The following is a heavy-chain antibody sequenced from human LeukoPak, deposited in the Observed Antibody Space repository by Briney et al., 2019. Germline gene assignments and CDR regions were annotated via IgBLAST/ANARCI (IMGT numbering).Heavy chain of an antibody. CDR3: AREFFYGGNFDY. D-gene: IGHD4-23*01. CDR2: TNSDGSST. V-gene: IGHV3-74*01. J-gene: IGHJ4*02. Sequence: GGSLRLSCAASGFTFSSYWMHWVRQAPGKGLVLVSRTNSDGSSTSYVDSVKGRFTISRDNAKNTLYLQMNSLRAEDTAVYYCAREFFYGGNFDYWGQGTLVTVSS. CDR1: GFTFSSYW.